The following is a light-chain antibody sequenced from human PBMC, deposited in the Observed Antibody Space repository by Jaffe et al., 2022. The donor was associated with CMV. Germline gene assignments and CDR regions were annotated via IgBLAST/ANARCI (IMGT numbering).Light chain of an antibody. J-gene: IGKJ4*01. CDR1: QDISSF. V-gene: IGKV3-11*01. CDR2: DAS. Sequence: EIMLTQSPAALSLSPGERATLSCTASQDISSFLLWYQHKPGQAPRLLIYDASNRATGIPARFSGSGSGTDFTLTINSLEPEDFAVYYCQQRSNWPLTFGGGTKVEIK. CDR3: QQRSNWPLT.